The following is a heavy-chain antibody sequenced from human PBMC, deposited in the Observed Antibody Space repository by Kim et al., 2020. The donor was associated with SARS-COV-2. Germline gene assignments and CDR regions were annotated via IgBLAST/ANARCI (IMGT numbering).Heavy chain of an antibody. CDR3: ARGEDTEGWGAFDI. CDR2: ISYDGSNK. Sequence: GGSLRLSCAASGFTFSSYGMHWVRQAPGKGLEWVAVISYDGSNKYYADSVKGRFTISRDNSKNTLYLQMNSLRAEDTAVYYCARGEDTEGWGAFDIWGQG. D-gene: IGHD3-10*01. J-gene: IGHJ3*02. CDR1: GFTFSSYG. V-gene: IGHV3-30*03.